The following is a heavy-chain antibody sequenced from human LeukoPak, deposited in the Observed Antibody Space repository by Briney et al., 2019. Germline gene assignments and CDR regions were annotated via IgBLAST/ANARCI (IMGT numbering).Heavy chain of an antibody. V-gene: IGHV3-7*01. D-gene: IGHD2-21*02. Sequence: GGSLRLSCVVSGFTFNRCWMNWVRQAPGKGLEWVAHINPDGRDTYYVDSVKGRFTISRDNAQNSMYLQMNSLKVEDTAVYYCTSWGDTTAEYFQRWGQGTLVTVSS. CDR2: INPDGRDT. CDR3: TSWGDTTAEYFQR. J-gene: IGHJ1*01. CDR1: GFTFNRCW.